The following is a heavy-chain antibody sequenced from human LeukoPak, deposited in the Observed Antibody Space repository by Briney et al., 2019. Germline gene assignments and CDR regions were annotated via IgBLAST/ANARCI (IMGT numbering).Heavy chain of an antibody. CDR1: GFTFSSYS. CDR2: ISSSSSTI. CDR3: ARVPNYYDSSGYYLNAFDI. J-gene: IGHJ3*02. Sequence: GGSLRLSCAASGFTFSSYSMNWVRQAPGKGLEWVSYISSSSSTIYYADSVKGRFTISRDNAKNSLYLQMNSLRAEDTAVYYCARVPNYYDSSGYYLNAFDIWGQGTMVTVSS. V-gene: IGHV3-48*01. D-gene: IGHD3-22*01.